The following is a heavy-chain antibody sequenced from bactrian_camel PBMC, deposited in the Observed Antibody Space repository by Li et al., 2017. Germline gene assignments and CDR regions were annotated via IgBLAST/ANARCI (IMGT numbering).Heavy chain of an antibody. V-gene: IGHV3S40*01. Sequence: VQLVESGGGLVQPGGSLRLSCAASEFTFSSYGMNWVRQAPGKGLEWASGINGGGAITYYADSVKGRFTISRDNAKNTLYLQMNGLKTEDTAVYYCATWWSVGFWGRGTQVTVS. CDR1: EFTFSSYG. CDR2: INGGGAIT. J-gene: IGHJ6*01. CDR3: ATWWSVGF. D-gene: IGHD7*01.